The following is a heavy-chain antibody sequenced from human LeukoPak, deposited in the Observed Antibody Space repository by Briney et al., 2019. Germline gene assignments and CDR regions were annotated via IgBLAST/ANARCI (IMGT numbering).Heavy chain of an antibody. D-gene: IGHD4-23*01. V-gene: IGHV4-61*02. CDR3: ATAAVTPTYYFDY. J-gene: IGHJ4*02. Sequence: SETLSLTCTVSGGSISSGSYYWSWIRQPAGKGLEWIGRIYTSGSTNYNPSLKSRVTISVDTSKNQFSLKLSSVTAADTAVYYCATAAVTPTYYFDYWGQGTLVTVSS. CDR2: IYTSGST. CDR1: GGSISSGSYY.